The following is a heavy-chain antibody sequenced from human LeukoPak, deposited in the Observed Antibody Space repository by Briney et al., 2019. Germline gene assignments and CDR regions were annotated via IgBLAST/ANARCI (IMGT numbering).Heavy chain of an antibody. V-gene: IGHV3-7*01. J-gene: IGHJ4*02. CDR1: GFPFSSYW. CDR2: IKEDGSEK. D-gene: IGHD3-9*01. Sequence: GGSLRLSCAASGFPFSSYWMSWVRQAPGKGLEWVANIKEDGSEKYYVDSVKGRFTISRDNAKNSLYLQMNSLRAEDTAIYYCARDLDWGRLDYWGQGTLVTVSS. CDR3: ARDLDWGRLDY.